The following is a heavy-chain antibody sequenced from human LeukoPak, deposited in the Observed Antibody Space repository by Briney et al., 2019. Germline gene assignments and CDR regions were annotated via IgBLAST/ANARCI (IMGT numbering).Heavy chain of an antibody. V-gene: IGHV4-34*01. Sequence: SETLSLTCAVYGGSFSGYYWSWIRQPPGKGLEWIGEINHSGSTNYNPSLKSRVTISVDTSKNQFPLKLSSVTAADTAVYYCARKGSGLRPWGQGTLVTVSS. D-gene: IGHD6-19*01. CDR1: GGSFSGYY. J-gene: IGHJ4*02. CDR3: ARKGSGLRP. CDR2: INHSGST.